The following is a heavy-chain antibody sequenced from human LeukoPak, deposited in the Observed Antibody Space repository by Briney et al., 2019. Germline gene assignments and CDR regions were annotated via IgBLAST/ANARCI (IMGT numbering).Heavy chain of an antibody. D-gene: IGHD3-10*01. CDR3: ARXSGXGEXSXXIFXY. CDR2: INPNSGGT. Sequence: AXGYTFTGYYMHWVRQAPGQGLEWMGWINPNSGGTNYAQKFQGRVTMTRDTSISIAYMELSRLRSDDTAVYYCARXSGXGEXSXXIFXYWGQGTLVTVSS. J-gene: IGHJ4*02. V-gene: IGHV1-2*02. CDR1: GYTFTGYY.